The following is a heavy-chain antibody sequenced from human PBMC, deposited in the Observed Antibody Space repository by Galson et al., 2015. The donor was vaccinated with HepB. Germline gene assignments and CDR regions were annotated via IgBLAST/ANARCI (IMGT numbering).Heavy chain of an antibody. CDR1: GFTFSSYS. J-gene: IGHJ4*02. Sequence: SLRLSCAASGFTFSSYSMNWVRQAPGKGLEWVAGISYDGSNKYYADSVKGRFTISRDNSKNTLYLQMNSLRAEDTAVYYCASPYYYDSSGLPFDYWGQGTLVTVSS. V-gene: IGHV3-30*03. CDR3: ASPYYYDSSGLPFDY. CDR2: ISYDGSNK. D-gene: IGHD3-22*01.